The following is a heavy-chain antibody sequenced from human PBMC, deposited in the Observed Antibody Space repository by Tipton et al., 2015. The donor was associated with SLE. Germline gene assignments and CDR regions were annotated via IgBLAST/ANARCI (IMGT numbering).Heavy chain of an antibody. V-gene: IGHV3-7*01. CDR2: VKQDGSEK. CDR1: GFTFSSYW. J-gene: IGHJ6*02. Sequence: SLRLSCAASGFTFSSYWMSWVRQAPGKGLEWVANVKQDGSEKYYVDSVEGRFTISRDNAKNSLYLQMNSLRAEDTAVYYCARDRGVSYYYYGMDVWGQGTTVTVSS. CDR3: ARDRGVSYYYYGMDV. D-gene: IGHD3-10*01.